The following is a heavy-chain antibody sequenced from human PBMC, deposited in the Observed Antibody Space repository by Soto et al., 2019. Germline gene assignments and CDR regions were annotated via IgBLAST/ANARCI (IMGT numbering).Heavy chain of an antibody. CDR3: ARAKTVAGTYWFDP. D-gene: IGHD6-19*01. J-gene: IGHJ5*02. CDR2: INPNSGGT. CDR1: GYTFTGYY. V-gene: IGHV1-2*04. Sequence: ASVKVSCKASGYTFTGYYMHWVRQAPGQGLEWMGWINPNSGGTNYAQKFQGWVTMTRDTSISTAHMELSRLRSDDTAVYYCARAKTVAGTYWFDPWGQGTLVTVSS.